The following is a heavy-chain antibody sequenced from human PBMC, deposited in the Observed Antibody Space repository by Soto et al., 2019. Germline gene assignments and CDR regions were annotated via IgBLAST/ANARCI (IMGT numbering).Heavy chain of an antibody. D-gene: IGHD3-16*02. CDR2: ISSYKGNT. CDR3: ARTSYVWGSYRSDDAFDI. J-gene: IGHJ3*02. V-gene: IGHV1-18*01. CDR1: GYIFIRYG. Sequence: QVQLVQSGAEVKKPGASVKVSCKASGYIFIRYGISWVREAPGQGLEGMGWISSYKGNTNYAQKVQGRGTLTTDTSTSTAYMELRSLRSDDTAVYYCARTSYVWGSYRSDDAFDIWGQGTMVTVSS.